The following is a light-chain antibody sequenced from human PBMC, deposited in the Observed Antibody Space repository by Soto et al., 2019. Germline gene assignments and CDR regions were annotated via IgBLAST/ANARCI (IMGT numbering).Light chain of an antibody. CDR2: EVS. Sequence: QSVLTQPASVSGSPGQSITISCTGTSRDVGGYNYVPWYQQHPGKAPKLMIYEVSNRPSGVSNRFSGSKSDNTASLTISGLQAEDEADYYCSSYTSFSTYVFGTGTKVTVL. J-gene: IGLJ1*01. V-gene: IGLV2-14*01. CDR1: SRDVGGYNY. CDR3: SSYTSFSTYV.